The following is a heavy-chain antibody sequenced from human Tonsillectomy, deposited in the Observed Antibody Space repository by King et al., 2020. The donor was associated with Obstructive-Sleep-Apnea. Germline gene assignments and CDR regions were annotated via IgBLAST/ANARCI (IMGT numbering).Heavy chain of an antibody. V-gene: IGHV4-59*01. CDR3: ARRRDGYNYYFDY. D-gene: IGHD5-24*01. CDR2: IYYSWYT. CDR1: GGSSSSYY. Sequence: QLQESGPGLVKPSETLSLTCTVSGGSSSSYYWSWIRQPPGKGLEWIGYIYYSWYTNYNPSLKSRVTISVDTSKNPFSLKLSPMTAADTAVYYCARRRDGYNYYFDYWGQGTLVTVSS. J-gene: IGHJ4*02.